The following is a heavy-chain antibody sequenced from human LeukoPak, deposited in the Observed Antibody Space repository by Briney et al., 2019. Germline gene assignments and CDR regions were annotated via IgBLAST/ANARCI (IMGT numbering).Heavy chain of an antibody. D-gene: IGHD3-9*01. V-gene: IGHV1-18*01. Sequence: GASVKVSCKASGYTFTSYGISWVRQAPGQGLEWMGWISAYNGNTNYAQKLQGRVTMTTDTSTSTAYMELSRLRSDDTAVYYCATHYDILTGYTNWGQGTLVTVSS. CDR3: ATHYDILTGYTN. CDR1: GYTFTSYG. J-gene: IGHJ4*02. CDR2: ISAYNGNT.